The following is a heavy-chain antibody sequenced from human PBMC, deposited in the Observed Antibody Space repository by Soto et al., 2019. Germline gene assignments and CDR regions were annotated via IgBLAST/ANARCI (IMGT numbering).Heavy chain of an antibody. CDR2: IISKAYGGTT. V-gene: IGHV3-49*03. D-gene: IGHD6-25*01. CDR1: GFTFGYYA. CDR3: TSTIAALPGY. J-gene: IGHJ4*02. Sequence: GGLQSLSRTVSGFTFGYYAIILFSQAQGKGLEWVGFIISKAYGGTTEYAASVKGRFTISRDDSKSIAYLQMNSLKTEDTAVYYCTSTIAALPGYWGQGTLVPVSS.